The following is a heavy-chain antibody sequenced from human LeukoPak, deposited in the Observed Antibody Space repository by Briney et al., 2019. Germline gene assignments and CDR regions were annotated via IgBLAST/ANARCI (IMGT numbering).Heavy chain of an antibody. CDR2: MNPNSGNT. CDR1: GYTFTSYD. D-gene: IGHD6-13*01. Sequence: GASVKVSCKASGYTFTSYDINWVRQATGQGLEWMGWMNPNSGNTGYAQKLQGRVTMTTDTSTSTAYMELRSLRSDDTAVYYCARGGSWIVVDYWGQGTLVTVSS. J-gene: IGHJ4*02. CDR3: ARGGSWIVVDY. V-gene: IGHV1-8*01.